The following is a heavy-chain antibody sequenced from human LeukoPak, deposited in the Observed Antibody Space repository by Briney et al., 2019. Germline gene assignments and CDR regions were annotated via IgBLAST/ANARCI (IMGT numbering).Heavy chain of an antibody. V-gene: IGHV3-23*01. D-gene: IGHD3-22*01. Sequence: GGSLRLSCAASGFTFSSYAMSWVRQAPGKGLEWVSAISGSGGSTYYADSVKGRFTVSRDNAKNSLYLQMNSLRAEDTAVYYCARDDASSGPDYWGQGTLVTVSS. CDR1: GFTFSSYA. CDR2: ISGSGGST. CDR3: ARDDASSGPDY. J-gene: IGHJ4*02.